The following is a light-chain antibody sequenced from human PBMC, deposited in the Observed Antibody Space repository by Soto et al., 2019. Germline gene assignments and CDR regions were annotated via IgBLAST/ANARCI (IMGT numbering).Light chain of an antibody. J-gene: IGKJ2*01. CDR1: QSLLYSNGYNY. CDR2: LCS. CDR3: IQALQTTYT. Sequence: DLVMTQSPLSLPVTPGEPASISCRSSQSLLYSNGYNYLDWYLQKPGQSPELLLYLCSSRAYGVPDRFSGSVSGTDFTLKISIVEAEDVVVYYCIQALQTTYTFGQGTQLEIK. V-gene: IGKV2-28*01.